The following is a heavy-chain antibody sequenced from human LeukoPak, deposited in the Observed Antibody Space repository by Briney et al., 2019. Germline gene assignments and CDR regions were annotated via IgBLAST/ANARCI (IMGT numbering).Heavy chain of an antibody. V-gene: IGHV1-8*01. J-gene: IGHJ6*02. D-gene: IGHD2-2*02. CDR2: MNPNSGNT. CDR3: ARGVPAAILQGFWGYYYYGMDV. Sequence: ASVKVSCKASGYTFTSYDINWVRQATGQGLEWMGWMNPNSGNTGYAQKLQGRVTMTTDTSTSTAYMELRSLRSDDTAVYYCARGVPAAILQGFWGYYYYGMDVWGQGTTVTVSS. CDR1: GYTFTSYD.